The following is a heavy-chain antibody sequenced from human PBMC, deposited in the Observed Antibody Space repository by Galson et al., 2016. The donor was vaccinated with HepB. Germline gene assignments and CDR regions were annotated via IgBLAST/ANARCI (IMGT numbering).Heavy chain of an antibody. Sequence: SLRLSCAASGFTLRTDAMSWVRQAPGKGPEWVSGISGSGHSTYYADSVKGRFTISRDNSKNTLYLQMNSLRAEDTAVYYCAGGQNFWSGRYYYGMDVWGQGTTVTVSS. D-gene: IGHD3-3*01. CDR3: AGGQNFWSGRYYYGMDV. V-gene: IGHV3-23*01. CDR2: ISGSGHST. J-gene: IGHJ6*02. CDR1: GFTLRTDA.